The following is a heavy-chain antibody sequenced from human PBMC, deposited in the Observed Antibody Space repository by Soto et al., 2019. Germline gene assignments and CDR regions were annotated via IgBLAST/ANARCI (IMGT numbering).Heavy chain of an antibody. CDR2: ISNSADNT. D-gene: IGHD2-2*01. V-gene: IGHV3-23*01. J-gene: IGHJ4*02. CDR3: AKDFHYSTLLPFFDY. Sequence: GGSLRLSCAASGFTFSGYAMSWVRQAPGKGLEWVSGISNSADNTYYADPVKGRFTISRDNSKNRLYLQMNSLRAEDTAVYYCAKDFHYSTLLPFFDYWGQGTLVTVSS. CDR1: GFTFSGYA.